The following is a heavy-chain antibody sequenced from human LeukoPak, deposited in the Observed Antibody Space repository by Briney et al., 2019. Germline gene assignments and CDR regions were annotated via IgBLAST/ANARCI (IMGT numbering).Heavy chain of an antibody. J-gene: IGHJ4*02. Sequence: GGSLRLSCAASGFTFSSYSMNWVRQAPGKGLEWVSSISSSSSYIYYADSVKGRFTISRDNAKNSLDLHMSSLGAEDTAVYYCAREGDGSRYYFDYWGQGIPVTVSS. CDR1: GFTFSSYS. V-gene: IGHV3-21*01. D-gene: IGHD2-21*01. CDR3: AREGDGSRYYFDY. CDR2: ISSSSSYI.